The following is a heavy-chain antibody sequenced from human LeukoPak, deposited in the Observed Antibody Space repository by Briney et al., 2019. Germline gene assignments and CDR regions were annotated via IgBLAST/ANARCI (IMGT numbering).Heavy chain of an antibody. D-gene: IGHD5-24*01. J-gene: IGHJ3*02. CDR1: GFTFSDYY. V-gene: IGHV3-11*01. CDR3: ASPFGGYNDAFDI. Sequence: GGSLRLSCAASGFTFSDYYMSWIRQAPGKGLEWVSYISSSGSTIYYADSVKGRFTTSRDNAKNSLYLQMNSLRAEDTAVYYCASPFGGYNDAFDIWGQGTMVTVSS. CDR2: ISSSGSTI.